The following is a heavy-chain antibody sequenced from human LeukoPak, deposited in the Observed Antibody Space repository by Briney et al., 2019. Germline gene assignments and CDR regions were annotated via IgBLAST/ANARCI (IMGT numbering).Heavy chain of an antibody. CDR1: GFTFSSYA. V-gene: IGHV4-30-2*01. D-gene: IGHD3-10*01. CDR2: IYHSGSA. J-gene: IGHJ4*02. CDR3: ARVSTSMVRGVTIKYFDY. Sequence: LRLSCAASGFTFSSYAMSWVRQAPGKGLEWIGYIYHSGSAYYDPSLKSRVTISLDRSKNQFSLKLSSVTAADTAMYYCARVSTSMVRGVTIKYFDYWGQGTLVTVSS.